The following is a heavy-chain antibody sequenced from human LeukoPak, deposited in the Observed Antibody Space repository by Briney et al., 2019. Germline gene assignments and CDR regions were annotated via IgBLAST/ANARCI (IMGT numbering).Heavy chain of an antibody. J-gene: IGHJ4*02. D-gene: IGHD3-22*01. CDR3: TRKALYDSSGYSDY. Sequence: GGSLRLSCTASGFTFGDYAMSWFRQAPGKGLEWVGFIRSKAYGGTTEYAASVKGRFTISRDDSKSIAYLQMNSLKTEDTAVYYCTRKALYDSSGYSDYWGQGTLVTVSS. CDR2: IRSKAYGGTT. CDR1: GFTFGDYA. V-gene: IGHV3-49*03.